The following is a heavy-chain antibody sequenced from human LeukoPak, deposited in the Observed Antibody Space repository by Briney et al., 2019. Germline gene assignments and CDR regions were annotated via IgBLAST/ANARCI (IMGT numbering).Heavy chain of an antibody. V-gene: IGHV1-18*01. CDR2: INAGNGDT. D-gene: IGHD3-9*01. J-gene: IGHJ4*02. Sequence: ASVKVSCKASGYTFTSYGISWVRQAPGQGLEWMGWINAGNGDTKYSQNFQGRVTITRDTSASTAYMELSSLRSEDTAVYYCARDPLTGYYDYWGQGTPVTVSS. CDR3: ARDPLTGYYDY. CDR1: GYTFTSYG.